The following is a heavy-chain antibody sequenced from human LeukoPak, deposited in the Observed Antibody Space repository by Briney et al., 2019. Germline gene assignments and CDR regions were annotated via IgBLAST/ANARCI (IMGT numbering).Heavy chain of an antibody. V-gene: IGHV3-9*03. CDR2: ISWNSGSI. D-gene: IGHD6-6*01. CDR1: GFTFDDYA. CDR3: AKAIIGYSSSLPDY. Sequence: GGSLRLSCAASGFTFDDYAMHWVWQAPGKGLEWVSGISWNSGSIGYADSVKGRFTISRDNAKNSLYLQMNSLRAEDMALYYCAKAIIGYSSSLPDYWGQGTLVTVSS. J-gene: IGHJ4*02.